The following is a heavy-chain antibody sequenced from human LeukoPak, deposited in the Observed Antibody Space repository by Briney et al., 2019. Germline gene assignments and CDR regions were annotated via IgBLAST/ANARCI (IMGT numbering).Heavy chain of an antibody. D-gene: IGHD2-15*01. CDR3: AKERRVVVSATYPRD. CDR2: IIPIFGTA. Sequence: SVKVSCKASGGTFSSYAISWVRQAPRQGLEWMGGIIPIFGTANYAQKFQGRVTITTDESTSTAYMELSRLRSDDTAVYYCAKERRVVVSATYPRDWGQGTLVTVSS. V-gene: IGHV1-69*05. J-gene: IGHJ4*02. CDR1: GGTFSSYA.